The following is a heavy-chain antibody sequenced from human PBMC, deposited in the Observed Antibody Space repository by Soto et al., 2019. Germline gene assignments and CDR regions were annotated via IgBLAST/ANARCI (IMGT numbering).Heavy chain of an antibody. D-gene: IGHD3-3*01. CDR1: GGSISSYY. J-gene: IGHJ3*02. Sequence: QVQLQESGPGLVKPSETLSLTCTVSGGSISSYYWSWIRQPPGKGLEWIGYIYYSGSTNYNPSLKSRVTISVDTSKNQFSLKLSSVTAADTAVYYCARHPLITIFGVVREIDAFDIWGQGTMVTVSS. CDR3: ARHPLITIFGVVREIDAFDI. V-gene: IGHV4-59*08. CDR2: IYYSGST.